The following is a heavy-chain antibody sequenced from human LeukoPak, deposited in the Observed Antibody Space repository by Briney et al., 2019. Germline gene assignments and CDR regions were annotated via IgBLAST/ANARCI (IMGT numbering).Heavy chain of an antibody. Sequence: SSETLSLTCAVSGGSLSAYIWSWIRQTPGKGLEWIGYFYHSGDTRFSPSLTGRVTISLDTSKNQFSLKLTSVTTADTAVYYCARSLYSGGGHYYFDHWGQGIQVTVSS. V-gene: IGHV4-59*01. J-gene: IGHJ4*02. CDR2: FYHSGDT. D-gene: IGHD3-10*01. CDR3: ARSLYSGGGHYYFDH. CDR1: GGSLSAYI.